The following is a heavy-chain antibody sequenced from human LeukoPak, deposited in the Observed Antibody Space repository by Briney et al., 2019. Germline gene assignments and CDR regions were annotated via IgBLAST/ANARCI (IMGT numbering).Heavy chain of an antibody. CDR3: ARSVFGINWFDP. CDR2: IYSGGST. D-gene: IGHD3-10*02. CDR1: GFTVSSNY. V-gene: IGHV3-53*01. J-gene: IGHJ5*02. Sequence: SGGSLRLSCAASGFTVSSNYMSWVRQAPGKGLEWVSVIYSGGSTYYADSVKGRFTISRDNSKNTLYLQMNSVRAEDTAVYYCARSVFGINWFDPWGQGTPVTVSS.